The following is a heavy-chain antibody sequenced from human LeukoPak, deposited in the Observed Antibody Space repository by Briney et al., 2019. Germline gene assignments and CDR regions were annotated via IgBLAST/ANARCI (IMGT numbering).Heavy chain of an antibody. CDR1: GFTFSSYW. CDR3: ARERGYSYGYSDY. D-gene: IGHD5-18*01. Sequence: GGSLRLSCAASGFTFSSYWMSWVRQAPGKGLEWVANIKQDGSEKYYVDSVKGRFTISRDNAKNSLYLQMNSLRAEDTAVCYCARERGYSYGYSDYWGQGTLVTVSS. CDR2: IKQDGSEK. V-gene: IGHV3-7*01. J-gene: IGHJ4*02.